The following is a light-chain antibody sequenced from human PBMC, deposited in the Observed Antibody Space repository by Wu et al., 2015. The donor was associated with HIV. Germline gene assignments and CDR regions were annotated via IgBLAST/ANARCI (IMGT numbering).Light chain of an antibody. CDR2: DAS. CDR1: QDISKY. V-gene: IGKV1-33*01. J-gene: IGKJ3*01. CDR3: QQYDVLPIT. Sequence: IQMTQSPSSLSASIGDRVTITCQASQDISKYLNWYQYKPGKAPKLLIYDASNLETGVPSTFSGSGSGTDFTFTISSLKPEDVATYYCQQYDVLPITFGPGTRVDIK.